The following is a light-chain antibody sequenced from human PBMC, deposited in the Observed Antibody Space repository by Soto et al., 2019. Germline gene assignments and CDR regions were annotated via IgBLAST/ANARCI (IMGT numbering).Light chain of an antibody. V-gene: IGLV6-57*04. CDR2: EDK. Sequence: NFMLTQPHSVSESPGKTVTISCTRSSGSIGSNYVQWYQQRPGSAPTTMIYEDKQRPSGVPDRFSGSTDGSSNSASLTISGLQTEDEADYYCQSYDSSSVVFGGGTKLTVL. CDR1: SGSIGSNY. J-gene: IGLJ2*01. CDR3: QSYDSSSVV.